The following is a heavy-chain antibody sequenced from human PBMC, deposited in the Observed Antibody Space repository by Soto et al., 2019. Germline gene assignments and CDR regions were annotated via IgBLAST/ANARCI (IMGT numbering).Heavy chain of an antibody. CDR2: INHSGST. J-gene: IGHJ4*01. CDR1: GGSFSGYY. Sequence: PSETLSLTCAVYGGSFSGYYWSWIRQPPGKGLEWIGEINHSGSTNYNPSLKSRVTISVDTSKNQFSLKLSSVTAADTAVYYCASQREGYCSGGSFLGTWFYWGDRTLFTVS. D-gene: IGHD2-15*01. V-gene: IGHV4-34*01. CDR3: ASQREGYCSGGSFLGTWFY.